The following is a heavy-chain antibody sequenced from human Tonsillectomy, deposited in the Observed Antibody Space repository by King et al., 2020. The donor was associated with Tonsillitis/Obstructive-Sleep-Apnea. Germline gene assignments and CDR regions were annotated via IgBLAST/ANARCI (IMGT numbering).Heavy chain of an antibody. Sequence: VQLVESGSELKKPGASVKVFCKSSGYTFTSSAMNCVRQAPGQGLEWLGCITPNTGNPTSAQGFIGRFVFSMDTSVSTAYLQISSLKAEDTAGYYCARGSRAAAGTRWFDPWGQGTLVTVSS. D-gene: IGHD6-13*01. CDR2: ITPNTGNP. J-gene: IGHJ5*02. CDR1: GYTFTSSA. CDR3: ARGSRAAAGTRWFDP. V-gene: IGHV7-4-1*02.